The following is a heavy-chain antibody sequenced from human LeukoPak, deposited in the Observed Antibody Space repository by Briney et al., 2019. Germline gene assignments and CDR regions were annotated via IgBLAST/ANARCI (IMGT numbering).Heavy chain of an antibody. D-gene: IGHD6-13*01. Sequence: PGGSLRLSCAASGFTFSSYGMHWVRQAPGKGLEWVAVISYDGSNKYYADSVKGRFTISRDNSKNTLYLQMSSLRAEDTAVYYCVKGGSSTWSWFDPWGQGTLVTVSS. CDR3: VKGGSSTWSWFDP. CDR2: ISYDGSNK. V-gene: IGHV3-30*18. CDR1: GFTFSSYG. J-gene: IGHJ5*02.